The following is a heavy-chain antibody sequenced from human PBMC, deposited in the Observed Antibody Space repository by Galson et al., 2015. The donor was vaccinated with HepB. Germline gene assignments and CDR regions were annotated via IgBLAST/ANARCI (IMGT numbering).Heavy chain of an antibody. V-gene: IGHV3-74*01. D-gene: IGHD6-13*01. CDR3: ARTRGAAAGIFDY. Sequence: SLRLSCAASGFTFSNYWMHWVRRAPGRGLVRVSRINSDGTYITYADSVKGRFTISRDNAKNTLYLQMNSPRAEDTALYYCARTRGAAAGIFDYWGQGSLVTVSS. J-gene: IGHJ4*02. CDR1: GFTFSNYW. CDR2: INSDGTYI.